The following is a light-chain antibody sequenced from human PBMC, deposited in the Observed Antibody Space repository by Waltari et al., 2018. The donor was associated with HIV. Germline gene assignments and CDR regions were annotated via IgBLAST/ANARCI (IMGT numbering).Light chain of an antibody. J-gene: IGLJ3*02. CDR1: INNVASQG. Sequence: QAGLTQPPSVSKALRQTATLTCTGNINNVASQGAAWLQQHQGHPPKLLSYRNNTRPSGISGRLSASRSGDTTSLTITRLQPEDQADYHWSAWDLNLNAWVFGGGTKLTVL. CDR2: RNN. V-gene: IGLV10-54*01. CDR3: SAWDLNLNAWV.